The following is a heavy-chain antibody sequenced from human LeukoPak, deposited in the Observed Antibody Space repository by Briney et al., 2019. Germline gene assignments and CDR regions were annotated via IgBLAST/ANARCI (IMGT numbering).Heavy chain of an antibody. Sequence: PSETLSLTCTVSGGSIRNSGYYWAWIRQPPGKGLEWIGSLYYSGSTYYSPSLKSRVTISIDTSKNQFSLKLNSVTAADTAVYYCARGNGNYVLYWGQGTLVTVSS. V-gene: IGHV4-39*07. D-gene: IGHD4-17*01. CDR2: LYYSGST. CDR1: GGSIRNSGYY. CDR3: ARGNGNYVLY. J-gene: IGHJ4*02.